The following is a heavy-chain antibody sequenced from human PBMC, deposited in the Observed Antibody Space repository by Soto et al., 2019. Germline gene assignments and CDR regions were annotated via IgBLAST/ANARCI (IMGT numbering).Heavy chain of an antibody. J-gene: IGHJ4*02. CDR1: GFSLRTSGMC. V-gene: IGHV2-70*01. CDR3: ARPQGGYDYDSSGYYSFDY. CDR2: LDWDDEN. D-gene: IGHD3-22*01. Sequence: SGPTLVNPTQTLTLTCTFSGFSLRTSGMCVSWIRQPPGKALEWLSPLDWDDENYYSTSMKTRLTISKDTSKIQEVLTMTNMDPVDTATYYCARPQGGYDYDSSGYYSFDYWGQGTLVTVSS.